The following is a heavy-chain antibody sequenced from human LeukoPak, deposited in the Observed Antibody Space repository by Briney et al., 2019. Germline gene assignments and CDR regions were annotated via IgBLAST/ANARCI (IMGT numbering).Heavy chain of an antibody. Sequence: PGESLKISCKGSGYSFTNYWIGWVRQMPGKGLEWMGIIYPADSDTRYSPSFQDQVTISADKSISTAYLQWSSLKASDTAMYYCARLEYCGGDCYSLDYMDVWGKGTTVTISS. CDR1: GYSFTNYW. V-gene: IGHV5-51*01. CDR2: IYPADSDT. J-gene: IGHJ6*03. D-gene: IGHD2-21*02. CDR3: ARLEYCGGDCYSLDYMDV.